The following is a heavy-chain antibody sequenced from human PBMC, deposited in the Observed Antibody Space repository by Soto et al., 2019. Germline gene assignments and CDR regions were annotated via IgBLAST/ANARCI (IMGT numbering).Heavy chain of an antibody. D-gene: IGHD3-22*01. V-gene: IGHV3-23*01. CDR2: ITGSYGST. Sequence: EVELLESGGGLVQPGGSLRLSCAASGFTFTNFAMSWVRQAPGKGLEWVSGITGSYGSTTYADSVKGRFTISRDNSKDTLYLQLNSLRAEDTAVYYCAKSRNPSFYDRGGYYVLVLDHWGQGTPVTVSS. CDR3: AKSRNPSFYDRGGYYVLVLDH. J-gene: IGHJ4*02. CDR1: GFTFTNFA.